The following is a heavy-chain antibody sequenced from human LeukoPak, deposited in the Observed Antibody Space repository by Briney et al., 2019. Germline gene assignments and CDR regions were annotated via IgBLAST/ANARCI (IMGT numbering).Heavy chain of an antibody. V-gene: IGHV1-46*01. CDR3: ARETVAGTGGMNWFDP. J-gene: IGHJ5*02. D-gene: IGHD6-19*01. Sequence: ASVKVSCKASGYTFTSYYMHWVRQAPGQGLEWMGIINPSGGSTSHAQKFQGRVTMTRDMSTSTVYMELSSLRSEDTAVYYCARETVAGTGGMNWFDPWGQGTLVTVSS. CDR2: INPSGGST. CDR1: GYTFTSYY.